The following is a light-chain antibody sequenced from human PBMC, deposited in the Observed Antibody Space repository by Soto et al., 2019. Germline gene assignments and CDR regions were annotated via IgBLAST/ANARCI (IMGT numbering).Light chain of an antibody. CDR1: SSNIGAGYD. Sequence: QSVLTQPPSVSGAPGQRVTISCTGSSSNIGAGYDVHWYQHLPGTAPKLLIYGNTNRPSGVPDRFSGSKSGTSASLAITGLQAEDEADYYCQSQDNSLGGSIFGGGTKLTVL. CDR2: GNT. V-gene: IGLV1-40*01. CDR3: QSQDNSLGGSI. J-gene: IGLJ2*01.